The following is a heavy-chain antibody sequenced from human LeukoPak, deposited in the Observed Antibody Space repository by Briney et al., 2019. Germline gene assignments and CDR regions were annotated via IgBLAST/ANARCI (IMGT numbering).Heavy chain of an antibody. Sequence: GASVKVSCKASGYSFTTYDINWVRQATGQGLEWMGWMNPNSGNTGYAQKFQGRVTMTRNTSISTAYMELSSLRSEDTAVYYCARAHQGSGSPSTGSDYWGQGTLVTVSS. CDR2: MNPNSGNT. J-gene: IGHJ4*02. CDR3: ARAHQGSGSPSTGSDY. V-gene: IGHV1-8*02. D-gene: IGHD3-10*01. CDR1: GYSFTTYD.